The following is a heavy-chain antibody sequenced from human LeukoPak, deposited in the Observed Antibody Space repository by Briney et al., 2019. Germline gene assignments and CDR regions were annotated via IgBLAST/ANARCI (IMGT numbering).Heavy chain of an antibody. V-gene: IGHV3-30*18. CDR3: AKGRYYFCGSGSYYLDN. J-gene: IGHJ4*02. Sequence: PGRSLRLSCAASGFTFSNYGMHWVRQAPGKGLEWVAVILYDGSTTYYGDSVKGRFTISRDNSKNTLYLQMNSPRAEDTAVYYCAKGRYYFCGSGSYYLDNWGQGTLVTVSS. CDR2: ILYDGSTT. D-gene: IGHD3-10*01. CDR1: GFTFSNYG.